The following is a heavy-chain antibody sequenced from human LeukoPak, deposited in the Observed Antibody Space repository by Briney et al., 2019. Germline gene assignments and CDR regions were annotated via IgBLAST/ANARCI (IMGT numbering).Heavy chain of an antibody. V-gene: IGHV3-30-3*01. CDR1: GYTFSSYT. D-gene: IGHD1-1*01. CDR3: AREPAANSDFDY. J-gene: IGHJ4*02. Sequence: SCKASGYTFSSYTMHWVRQAPGKGLEWVAVISYDGSNKYYADSVKGRFTISRDNSKNTLYLQMNSLRAEDTAVYYCAREPAANSDFDYWGQGTLVTVSS. CDR2: ISYDGSNK.